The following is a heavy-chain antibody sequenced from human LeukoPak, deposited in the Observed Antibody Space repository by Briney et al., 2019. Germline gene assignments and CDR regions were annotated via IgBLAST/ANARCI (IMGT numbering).Heavy chain of an antibody. CDR2: IYTSGST. D-gene: IGHD6-19*01. CDR3: ARDGSSGWYRGWFDP. V-gene: IGHV4-4*07. CDR1: GGSISSYY. Sequence: SETLPLTCTVSGGSISSYYWSWIRQPAGKGLEWIGRIYTSGSTNYNPSLKSRVTMSVDMSKNQFSLKLSSVTAADTAVYYCARDGSSGWYRGWFDPWGQGTLVTVSS. J-gene: IGHJ5*02.